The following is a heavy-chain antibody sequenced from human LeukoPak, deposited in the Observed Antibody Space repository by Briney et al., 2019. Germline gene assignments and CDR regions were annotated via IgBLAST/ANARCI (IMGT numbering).Heavy chain of an antibody. CDR2: IRSKAYGGTT. V-gene: IGHV3-49*04. Sequence: GRSLRLSCTASGFTFGDYAMSWVRQAPGKGLEWVAFIRSKAYGGTTEYAASVKGRFTISRDDSKSIAYLQMNSLKTEDTAVYYCTRDLCSSTSCYAPFDYWGQGTLVIVSS. CDR3: TRDLCSSTSCYAPFDY. CDR1: GFTFGDYA. D-gene: IGHD2-2*01. J-gene: IGHJ4*02.